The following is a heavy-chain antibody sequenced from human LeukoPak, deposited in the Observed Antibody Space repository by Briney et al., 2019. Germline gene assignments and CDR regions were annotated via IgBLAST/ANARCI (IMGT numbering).Heavy chain of an antibody. Sequence: SQTLSLTCAISGDSVSNNRAAWHWIRQSPSRGLEWLGRTYYRSKWNNEYALSVQGRISINADTLKSQFSLQVNSVTPEDTAVYYCARDQPSYCSSTSCPMHYYYMDVWGKGTTVTVSS. CDR2: TYYRSKWNN. J-gene: IGHJ6*03. CDR1: GDSVSNNRAA. D-gene: IGHD2-2*01. V-gene: IGHV6-1*01. CDR3: ARDQPSYCSSTSCPMHYYYMDV.